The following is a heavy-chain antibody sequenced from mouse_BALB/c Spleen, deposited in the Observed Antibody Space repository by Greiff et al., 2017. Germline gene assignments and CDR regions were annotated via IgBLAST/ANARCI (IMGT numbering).Heavy chain of an antibody. J-gene: IGHJ2*01. CDR2: ISSGGSYT. CDR1: GFTFSSYG. Sequence: EVNVVESGGDLVKPGGSLKLSCAASGFTFSSYGMSWVRQTPDKRLEWVATISSGGSYTYYPDSVKGRFTISRDNAKNTLYLQMSSLKSEDTAMYYCARHEGDYWGQGTTLTVSS. V-gene: IGHV5-6*01. CDR3: ARHEGDY.